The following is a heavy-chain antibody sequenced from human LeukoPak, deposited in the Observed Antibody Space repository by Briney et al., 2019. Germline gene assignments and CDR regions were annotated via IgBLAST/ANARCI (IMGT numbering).Heavy chain of an antibody. CDR3: ARGGSTLDY. Sequence: SETLSLTCTVSGGSISSYYWSWIRQPPGKGLEWIGYIYTIGSTNYKPSLKSRVTISVDTSKNQFSLKLSSVTAADTAVYYCARGGSTLDYWGQGTLVTVSS. D-gene: IGHD6-13*01. CDR2: IYTIGST. J-gene: IGHJ4*02. V-gene: IGHV4-4*09. CDR1: GGSISSYY.